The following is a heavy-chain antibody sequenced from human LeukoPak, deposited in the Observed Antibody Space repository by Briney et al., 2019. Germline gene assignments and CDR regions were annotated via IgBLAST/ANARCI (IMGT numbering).Heavy chain of an antibody. CDR3: AKQAYDSPRTDFDY. V-gene: IGHV3-23*01. CDR2: VSTSGGST. Sequence: PGGSLRLSCAVSGFSVTNNYMSWVRQAPGKGLEWVSGVSTSGGSTYYADSVKGRFTISRDNSKNTLHLQMNSLRAEDTAIYYCAKQAYDSPRTDFDYWGQGTLVTVSS. D-gene: IGHD3-22*01. CDR1: GFSVTNNY. J-gene: IGHJ4*02.